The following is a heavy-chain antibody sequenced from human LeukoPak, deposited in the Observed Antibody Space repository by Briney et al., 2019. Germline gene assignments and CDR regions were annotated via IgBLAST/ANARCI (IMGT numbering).Heavy chain of an antibody. CDR2: IWYDGNNK. CDR1: GFTFSNYA. CDR3: ARFRYLYYFDY. Sequence: QVQLVESGGGVVQPGTSLRLSCAASGFTFSNYAMHWVRQAPGKGLEWVAVIWYDGNNKYYADSVQGRFTISRDNAKNSLYLQMNSLRAEDTAVYYCARFRYLYYFDYWGQGTLVTVSS. V-gene: IGHV3-33*01. D-gene: IGHD1-14*01. J-gene: IGHJ4*02.